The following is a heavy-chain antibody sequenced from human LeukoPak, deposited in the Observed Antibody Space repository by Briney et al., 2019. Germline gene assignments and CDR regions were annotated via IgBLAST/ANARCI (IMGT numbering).Heavy chain of an antibody. CDR2: INTGGNEI. CDR3: MCWGTDNH. V-gene: IGHV3-7*01. CDR1: GLTFRSYW. D-gene: IGHD7-27*01. J-gene: IGHJ4*02. Sequence: PGGSLRLSCTFSGLTFRSYWMNWVRQAPGKGLEWVAKINTGGNEIRSVASVKGRSIISRDNAKNSLDLQMSSLRVEDTAVYYCMCWGTDNHWGQGILVTVSP.